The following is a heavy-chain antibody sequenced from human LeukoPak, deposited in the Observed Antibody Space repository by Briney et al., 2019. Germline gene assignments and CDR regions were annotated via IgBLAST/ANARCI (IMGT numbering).Heavy chain of an antibody. CDR3: ARNDYGDYNFDY. D-gene: IGHD4-17*01. J-gene: IGHJ4*02. CDR1: GGTFSSYA. V-gene: IGHV1-69*05. Sequence: ASVKVSCKASGGTFSSYAISWVRQAPGRGLEWMGRIIPIFGTANYAQKFQGRVTITTDGSTSTAYMELSSLRSEDTAVYYCARNDYGDYNFDYWGQGTLVTVSS. CDR2: IIPIFGTA.